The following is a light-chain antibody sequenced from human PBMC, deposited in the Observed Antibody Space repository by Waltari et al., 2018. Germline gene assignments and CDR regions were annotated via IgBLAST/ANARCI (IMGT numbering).Light chain of an antibody. CDR1: QTLFYSPNDKTY. CDR2: WVS. Sequence: DIVMTQSPDSLAVSLGERATINCKSSQTLFYSPNDKTYVATDQHKPGQPPRLLIYWVSTRASGVPDRFSGSGSGTDFTLTISSLQAEDVAVYYCQHYYNAPRTFGQGTKVEIK. J-gene: IGKJ1*01. V-gene: IGKV4-1*01. CDR3: QHYYNAPRT.